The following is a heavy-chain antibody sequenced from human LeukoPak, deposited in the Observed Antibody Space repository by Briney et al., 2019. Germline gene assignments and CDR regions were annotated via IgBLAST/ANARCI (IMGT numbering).Heavy chain of an antibody. CDR1: GGSISSYY. CDR3: ARVGAYYTRNYYYYGMDV. J-gene: IGHJ6*02. D-gene: IGHD2-2*02. V-gene: IGHV4-59*01. Sequence: SETLSLTCTVSGGSISSYYWSWIRQPPGKGLEWIGYIYYSGSTNYNPSLKSRVTISVDTSKNQFSLKLSSVTAADTAVYYCARVGAYYTRNYYYYGMDVWGQGTTVTVSS. CDR2: IYYSGST.